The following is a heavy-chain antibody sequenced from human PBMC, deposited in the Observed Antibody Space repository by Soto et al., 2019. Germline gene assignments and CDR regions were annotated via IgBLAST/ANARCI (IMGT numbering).Heavy chain of an antibody. Sequence: QVRLVQSGAEVKKPESSVKVSCKASGGSFRNYAISWVRQAPGQGLEWMGGIIPILGAMNSAQKFQGRVTMPADESSTTAYMELNSLRSDDTAVYYCATDSIKGRGSQAAAAQQYHHYYYGMDVWGPGTTVIVSS. J-gene: IGHJ6*02. D-gene: IGHD6-13*01. V-gene: IGHV1-69*01. CDR2: IIPILGAM. CDR1: GGSFRNYA. CDR3: ATDSIKGRGSQAAAAQQYHHYYYGMDV.